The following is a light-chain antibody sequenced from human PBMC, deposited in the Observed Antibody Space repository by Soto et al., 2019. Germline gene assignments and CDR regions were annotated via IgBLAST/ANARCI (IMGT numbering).Light chain of an antibody. J-gene: IGKJ4*01. V-gene: IGKV3-15*01. Sequence: EIVMTQSPATLSVSPGERATLSCRASQSVSSNLAWYQQKPGQTPQLLIYVASTRATGIPARFSGSGSGTEFTLTISSLQSEDFAVYYCQQYKVWPLTFGGGTKVEFK. CDR1: QSVSSN. CDR2: VAS. CDR3: QQYKVWPLT.